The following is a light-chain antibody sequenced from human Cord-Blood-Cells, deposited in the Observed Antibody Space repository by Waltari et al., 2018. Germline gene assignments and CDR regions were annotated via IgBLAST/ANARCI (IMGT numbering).Light chain of an antibody. CDR1: QSVSSY. CDR3: QQRSNWPLT. Sequence: EIVLTQSPATLSLSPGEEATLSCRASQSVSSYLAWYQQKPGQAPRLLIYDASNRATGIPARFSGSGSGTDFTLTISSLEPEDFAVYYCQQRSNWPLTFGGGTKVEIK. J-gene: IGKJ4*01. CDR2: DAS. V-gene: IGKV3-11*01.